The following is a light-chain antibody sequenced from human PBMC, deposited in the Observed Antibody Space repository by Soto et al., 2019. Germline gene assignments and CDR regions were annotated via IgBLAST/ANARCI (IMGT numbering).Light chain of an antibody. CDR3: NLYTSSSTYV. Sequence: QSALTQPSSVSGSPGQSITISCTGTSSDVGGYSFVSWYQQHPGKAPKLVIYDVNNRPSGVSNRFSGSKSGNTASLTISGLQTEDEADYYFNLYTSSSTYVFGTGTKLTVL. V-gene: IGLV2-14*03. J-gene: IGLJ1*01. CDR2: DVN. CDR1: SSDVGGYSF.